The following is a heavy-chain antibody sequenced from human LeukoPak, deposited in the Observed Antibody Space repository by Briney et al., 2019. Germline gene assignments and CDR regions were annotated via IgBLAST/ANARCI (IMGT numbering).Heavy chain of an antibody. D-gene: IGHD3-3*01. Sequence: PGGSLGLSGAASGFTLSSNGMNWVGQAPGKGWVWVSRISPDGSTTGHADSVKGRFTTSRDNAKNTLFLQMNSLRAEDTAVYYCTRDFDFSSAIWGQGTLVTVSS. CDR2: ISPDGSTT. J-gene: IGHJ4*02. V-gene: IGHV3-74*01. CDR1: GFTLSSNG. CDR3: TRDFDFSSAI.